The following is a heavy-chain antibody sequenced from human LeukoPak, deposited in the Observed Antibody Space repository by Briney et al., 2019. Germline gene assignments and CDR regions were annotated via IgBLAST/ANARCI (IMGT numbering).Heavy chain of an antibody. V-gene: IGHV3-48*01. CDR1: GFTFSSYS. CDR2: ISSSSSTI. CDR3: ARDRQQWLVNWFDP. J-gene: IGHJ5*02. Sequence: GGPLRLPCPASGFTFSSYSWNWVGQPPGKGREGFSYISSSSSTIYYADSVKGRFTISRDNAKNSLYLQMNSLRAEDTAVYYCARDRQQWLVNWFDPWGQGTLVTVSS. D-gene: IGHD6-19*01.